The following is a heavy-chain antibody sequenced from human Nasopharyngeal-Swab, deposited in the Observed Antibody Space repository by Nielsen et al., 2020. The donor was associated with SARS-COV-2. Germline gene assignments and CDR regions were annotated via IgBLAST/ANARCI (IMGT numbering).Heavy chain of an antibody. CDR2: ISYDGSNK. Sequence: MRQPRGEGLEWVAVISYDGSNKYYADSVKGRFTISRDNSKNTLYLQMNSLRAEDTAVYYCAIGLGPYYYYGMDVWGQGTTVTVSS. J-gene: IGHJ6*02. CDR3: AIGLGPYYYYGMDV. D-gene: IGHD3/OR15-3a*01. V-gene: IGHV3-30*03.